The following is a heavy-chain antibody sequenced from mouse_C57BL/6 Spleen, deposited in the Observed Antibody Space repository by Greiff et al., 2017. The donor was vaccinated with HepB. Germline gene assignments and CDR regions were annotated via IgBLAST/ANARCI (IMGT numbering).Heavy chain of an antibody. CDR2: IDPEDGDT. CDR1: GFNIKDYY. CDR3: IYGSSPYYYAMDY. Sequence: VQLQQSGAELVRPGASVKLSCTASGFNIKDYYMHWVKQRPEQGLEWIGRIDPEDGDTEYAPKFQGKATMTADTSSNTAYLQLSSLTSEDTAVYYCIYGSSPYYYAMDYWGQGTSVTVSS. J-gene: IGHJ4*01. V-gene: IGHV14-1*01. D-gene: IGHD1-1*01.